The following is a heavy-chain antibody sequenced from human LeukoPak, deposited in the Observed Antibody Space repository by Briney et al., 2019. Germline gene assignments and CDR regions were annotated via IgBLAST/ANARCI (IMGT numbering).Heavy chain of an antibody. D-gene: IGHD6-19*01. V-gene: IGHV1-69*04. Sequence: ASVKVSCKASGGTFSSYTISWVRQAPGQGLEWMGRIIPILGIANYAQKFQGRVTITADKATSTAYIELSSLRSEDTAVYYCAGEVVGTFDDWGQGTLVTVSS. J-gene: IGHJ4*02. CDR2: IIPILGIA. CDR3: AGEVVGTFDD. CDR1: GGTFSSYT.